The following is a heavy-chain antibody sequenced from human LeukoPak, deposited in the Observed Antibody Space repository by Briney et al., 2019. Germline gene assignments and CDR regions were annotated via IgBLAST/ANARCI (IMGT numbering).Heavy chain of an antibody. D-gene: IGHD3-10*01. CDR3: ARDRGPGWFDP. CDR1: GFTVSSNY. V-gene: IGHV3-66*03. J-gene: IGHJ5*02. CDR2: IYSTGTT. Sequence: GGSLRLSCAVSGFTVSSNYVSWVRQAPGKGLEWVTVIYSTGTTFYADSMKGRFTISRDNAKNTVYLQMNSLGPEDTAMYYCARDRGPGWFDPWGQGTLVTVSS.